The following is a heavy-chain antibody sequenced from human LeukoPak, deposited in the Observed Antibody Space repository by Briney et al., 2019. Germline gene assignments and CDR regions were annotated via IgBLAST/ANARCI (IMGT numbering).Heavy chain of an antibody. CDR2: IGSSGGPI. J-gene: IGHJ5*02. CDR1: GFTFSRYE. Sequence: GGSLRLSCAVSGFTFSRYEMNWVRQAPGKGLEWVSFIGSSGGPIYYADSVKGRFTISRDNDKNSLYLQMNSLRAEDTAVYYCAKDGMLRDWFDPWGQGTLVAVSS. D-gene: IGHD1-1*01. CDR3: AKDGMLRDWFDP. V-gene: IGHV3-48*03.